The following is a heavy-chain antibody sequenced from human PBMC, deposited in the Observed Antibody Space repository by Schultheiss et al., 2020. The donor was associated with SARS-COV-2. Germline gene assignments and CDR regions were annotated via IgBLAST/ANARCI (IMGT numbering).Heavy chain of an antibody. D-gene: IGHD6-13*01. CDR2: INHSGST. J-gene: IGHJ5*02. CDR3: ARGRGSSWYET. V-gene: IGHV4-34*01. CDR1: GGSFSGYY. Sequence: SETLSLTCAVYGGSFSGYYWSWIRQPPGKGLEWIGEINHSGSTNYNPSLKSRVTISVDTSKNQFSLKLSSVTAADTAVYYCARGRGSSWYETWGQGTLVTVSS.